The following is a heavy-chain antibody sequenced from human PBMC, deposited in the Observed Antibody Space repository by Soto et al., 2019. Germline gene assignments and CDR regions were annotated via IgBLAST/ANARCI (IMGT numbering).Heavy chain of an antibody. J-gene: IGHJ5*02. D-gene: IGHD6-19*01. V-gene: IGHV3-23*01. Sequence: EVKLLESGGGLVQPGGSLRLSCVASGFTYSSYAMSWVRQAPGKGLEWVSTITGGADNTHYADSVKGRFTISRDNSTNTLSLQMNSLRVEDTAVYHCAKGRIAVAAPYNWFDPWGQGTLVTVSS. CDR2: ITGGADNT. CDR1: GFTYSSYA. CDR3: AKGRIAVAAPYNWFDP.